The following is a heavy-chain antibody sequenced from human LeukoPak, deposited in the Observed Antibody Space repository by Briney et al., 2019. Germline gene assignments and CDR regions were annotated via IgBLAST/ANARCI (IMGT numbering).Heavy chain of an antibody. V-gene: IGHV3-30*03. D-gene: IGHD6-6*01. CDR1: GFTFSSYG. Sequence: PGGSLRLSCAASGFTFSSYGMHWVRQAPGKGLEWVAVISYDGSNKYYADSVKGRFTISRDNSKNTLYLQMNSLRAEDTAMYYCAREAKGSSSYYMDVWGKGTTVTVSS. CDR2: ISYDGSNK. J-gene: IGHJ6*03. CDR3: AREAKGSSSYYMDV.